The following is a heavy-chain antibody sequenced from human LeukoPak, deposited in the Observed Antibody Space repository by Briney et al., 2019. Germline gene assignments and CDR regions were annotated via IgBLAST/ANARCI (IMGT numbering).Heavy chain of an antibody. CDR1: GGSISSSSYY. V-gene: IGHV4-39*07. Sequence: SETLSLTCTVSGGSISSSSYYWGWIRQPPGKGLEWIGCIYYSGSTYYNPSLKSRVTISVDTSKNQFSLKLSSVTAADTAVYYCARGGYDILTGDAFDIWGQGTMVTVSS. CDR2: IYYSGST. CDR3: ARGGYDILTGDAFDI. J-gene: IGHJ3*02. D-gene: IGHD3-9*01.